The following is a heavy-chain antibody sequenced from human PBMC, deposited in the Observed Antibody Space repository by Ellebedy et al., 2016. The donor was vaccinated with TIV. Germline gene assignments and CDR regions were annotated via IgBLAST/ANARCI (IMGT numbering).Heavy chain of an antibody. CDR2: LWYDGIDK. CDR3: ARAWIPYGLDV. CDR1: GFPSSAIG. Sequence: PGGSLTLSCTASGFPSSAIGIHWVRQPPGKGMERVAHLWYDGIDKYYADSVKGRFTISRDNSKSPLYLQMSSLRGEDTAVYYWARAWIPYGLDVWGHGTTVTVSS. D-gene: IGHD5-12*01. J-gene: IGHJ6*02. V-gene: IGHV3-33*01.